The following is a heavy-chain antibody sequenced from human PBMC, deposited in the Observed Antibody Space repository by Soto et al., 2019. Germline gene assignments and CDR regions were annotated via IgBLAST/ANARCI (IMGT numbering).Heavy chain of an antibody. CDR3: ARRFGRTTVTTGSYRWFDP. J-gene: IGHJ5*02. V-gene: IGHV4-34*01. CDR1: GGSFSGYY. D-gene: IGHD4-17*01. Sequence: PSETLSLTCAVYGGSFSGYYWSWIRQPPGKGLEWIGEINHSGSTNYNPSLKSRVTISVDTSKNQFSLKLSSVTAADTAVYYCARRFGRTTVTTGSYRWFDPWGQGTLVTVSS. CDR2: INHSGST.